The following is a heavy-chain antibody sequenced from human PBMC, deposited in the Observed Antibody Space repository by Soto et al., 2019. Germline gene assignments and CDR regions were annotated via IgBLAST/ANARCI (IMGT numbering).Heavy chain of an antibody. CDR1: GGTFSSYA. CDR2: IIPIFDTA. D-gene: IGHD2-2*02. CDR3: ARRWYCSSTSCYKVYGMDV. V-gene: IGHV1-69*01. Sequence: QVQLVQSGAEVKKPGSSVKVSCKASGGTFSSYAISWVRQAPGQGLEWMGGIIPIFDTANYAQKFQGRVTITADESTTTAYMELSSLRSEDTAGYYCARRWYCSSTSCYKVYGMDVCGQGTKVPVSS. J-gene: IGHJ6*02.